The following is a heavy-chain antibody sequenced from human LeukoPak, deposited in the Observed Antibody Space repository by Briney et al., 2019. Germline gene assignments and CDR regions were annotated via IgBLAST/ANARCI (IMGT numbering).Heavy chain of an antibody. CDR3: ARGDTVGYYFDY. CDR2: INHSGST. V-gene: IGHV4-39*07. CDR1: GGSISSSSYY. J-gene: IGHJ4*02. Sequence: PSETLFLTCTVSGGSISSSSYYWGWIRQSPGKGLEWIGEINHSGSTDYNPSLKSRVTISVDTSKNQFSLKLSSVTAADTAVNYCARGDTVGYYFDYWGQGTLVTVSS. D-gene: IGHD5-12*01.